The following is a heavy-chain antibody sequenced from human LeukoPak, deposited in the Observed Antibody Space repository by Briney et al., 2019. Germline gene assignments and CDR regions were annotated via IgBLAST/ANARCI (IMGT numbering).Heavy chain of an antibody. CDR2: INTDGSST. Sequence: PGGSLRLSCAASGFTFSSYWMHWVRQAPGKGLVWVSRINTDGSSTSYADSVKGRFTISRDNAKNSLYLQMNSLRAEDTAVYYCARDIPAPGICFDYWGQGTLVTVSS. D-gene: IGHD6-13*01. CDR3: ARDIPAPGICFDY. V-gene: IGHV3-74*01. J-gene: IGHJ4*02. CDR1: GFTFSSYW.